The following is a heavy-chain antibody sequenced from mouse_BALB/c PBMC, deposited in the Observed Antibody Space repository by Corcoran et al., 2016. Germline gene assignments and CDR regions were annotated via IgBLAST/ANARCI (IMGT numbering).Heavy chain of an antibody. V-gene: IGHV14-1*02. Sequence: EVQLQQSGAELVRPGALVKLSCKASGFNIKDYYMHWVKQRPEQGLEWIGWIDPENGNTIYDTKFQGKASITADTSSNTAYLQLSSLTSEDTAVYYCARVSTGYYFDYWGQGTTLTVSS. CDR3: ARVSTGYYFDY. D-gene: IGHD2-1*01. CDR2: IDPENGNT. CDR1: GFNIKDYY. J-gene: IGHJ2*01.